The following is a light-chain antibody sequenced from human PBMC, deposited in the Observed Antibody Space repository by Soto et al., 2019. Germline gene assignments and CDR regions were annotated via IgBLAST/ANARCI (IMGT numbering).Light chain of an antibody. CDR2: DVN. J-gene: IGLJ1*01. CDR1: SSDVGGYNY. CDR3: SSYTSTSTSYV. Sequence: QSALTQPASVSGSPGQSITISCTGTSSDVGGYNYVSWYQQHPGKAPKLMIYDVNNRPSGVSDRFSGSKSDNTASLTISGLQAEDEADYYCSSYTSTSTSYVFGTGTKVTVL. V-gene: IGLV2-14*01.